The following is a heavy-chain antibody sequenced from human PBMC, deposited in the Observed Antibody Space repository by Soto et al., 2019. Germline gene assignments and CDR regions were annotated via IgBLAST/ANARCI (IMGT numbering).Heavy chain of an antibody. Sequence: PGGSLRLSCAASGFTFSSYGMHWVRQAPGKGLEWVAVISYDGSNKYYADSVKGRFTISRDNSKNTLYLQMNSLRAEDTAVYYCAKVYYDFWSSYYYYGMDVWGQGTTVTVSS. D-gene: IGHD3-3*01. CDR3: AKVYYDFWSSYYYYGMDV. CDR2: ISYDGSNK. V-gene: IGHV3-30*18. CDR1: GFTFSSYG. J-gene: IGHJ6*02.